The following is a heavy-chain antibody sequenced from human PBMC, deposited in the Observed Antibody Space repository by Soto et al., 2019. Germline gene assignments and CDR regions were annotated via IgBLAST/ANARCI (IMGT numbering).Heavy chain of an antibody. D-gene: IGHD1-1*01. J-gene: IGHJ6*02. Sequence: QVQLVQSGAEVKKPGSSVKVSCKASGGTFSSYAISWVRQAPGQGLEWMGGIIPIFGTANYAQKFQGRVTITADESTSRASMELSSLRSEDTAVYYCARWERFQRGYYYYGMDVWGQGTTVTVSS. V-gene: IGHV1-69*01. CDR3: ARWERFQRGYYYYGMDV. CDR2: IIPIFGTA. CDR1: GGTFSSYA.